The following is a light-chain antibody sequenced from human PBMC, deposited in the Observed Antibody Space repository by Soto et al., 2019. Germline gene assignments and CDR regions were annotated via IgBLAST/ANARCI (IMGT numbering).Light chain of an antibody. CDR1: QTISSY. J-gene: IGKJ2*01. CDR3: QQSSNIPYT. Sequence: DIQMTQSPSSLSASVGDRVTITCRASQTISSYLNWYQQNPGKAPKLLIYAASSLQSGVPSRFSGRGSATDFTLTISSLQPEDFATYYCQQSSNIPYTFGQGTKLEIK. V-gene: IGKV1-39*01. CDR2: AAS.